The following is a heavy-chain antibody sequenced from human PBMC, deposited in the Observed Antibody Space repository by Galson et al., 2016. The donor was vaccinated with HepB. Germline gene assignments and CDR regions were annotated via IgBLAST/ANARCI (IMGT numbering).Heavy chain of an antibody. V-gene: IGHV3-30*04. CDR3: ARGPGSYYRGREYYYGMDV. D-gene: IGHD3-10*01. J-gene: IGHJ6*02. CDR2: ISFDGSDE. Sequence: SLRLSCAASGFSFRSYAMHWVRQVPGKGLEWVAVISFDGSDEYYADSVKGRFTISRDNSKNTLYLQMNRLRVEETAVYYCARGPGSYYRGREYYYGMDVWGQGTTVTVSS. CDR1: GFSFRSYA.